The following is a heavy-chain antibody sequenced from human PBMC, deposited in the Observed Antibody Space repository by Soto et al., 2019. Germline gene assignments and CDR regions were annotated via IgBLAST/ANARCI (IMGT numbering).Heavy chain of an antibody. CDR2: THYSGST. D-gene: IGHD3-3*01. V-gene: IGHV4-39*01. CDR3: ARGHGGITVFGAPGHFDY. Sequence: QVQLQESGPGLVKASETLSLTCTVSGGSISSSNHYWGWIRQAPGQGLEWIGNTHYSGSTYYNPSLKSRVTLSVDTPKNQFSVKLSSVTAADTAVYYCARGHGGITVFGAPGHFDYWGQGTLVTVSP. J-gene: IGHJ4*02. CDR1: GGSISSSNHY.